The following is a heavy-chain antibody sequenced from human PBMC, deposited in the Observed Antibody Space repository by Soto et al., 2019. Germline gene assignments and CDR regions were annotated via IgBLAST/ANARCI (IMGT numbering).Heavy chain of an antibody. V-gene: IGHV1-2*02. D-gene: IGHD2-2*02. CDR2: INPNSGGT. Sequence: ASVKVSCKASGYTFSGYYIHWLRQAPGQGLEWMGWINPNSGGTNYAQKFQGRVTVTRDTPTSTAYMELSRLTSDDTAVYYCARSLTEGYCTITGCYTRPLYGMDVWGHGTTVTVYS. CDR3: ARSLTEGYCTITGCYTRPLYGMDV. CDR1: GYTFSGYY. J-gene: IGHJ6*02.